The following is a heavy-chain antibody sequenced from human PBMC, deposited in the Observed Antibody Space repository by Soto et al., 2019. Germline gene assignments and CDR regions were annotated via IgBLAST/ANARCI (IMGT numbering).Heavy chain of an antibody. V-gene: IGHV1-69*04. CDR1: GGTFSSYT. Sequence: SVKVSCKASGGTFSSYTISWVRQAPGQGLEWMGRIIPILGIASYAQKFQGRVTITADKSTSTAYMELSNLRSEDTAVYYCARDVGDGYYYYMDVWGKGTTVTVSS. D-gene: IGHD3-16*01. CDR2: IIPILGIA. CDR3: ARDVGDGYYYYMDV. J-gene: IGHJ6*03.